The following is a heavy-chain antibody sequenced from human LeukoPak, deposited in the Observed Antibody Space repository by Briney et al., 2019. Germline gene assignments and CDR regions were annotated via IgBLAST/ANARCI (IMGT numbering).Heavy chain of an antibody. J-gene: IGHJ4*02. D-gene: IGHD2-2*02. CDR1: GFTFDDYA. CDR3: AKDYSHCSSTSCYISYFDY. Sequence: GGSLRLSCAASGFTFDDYAMHWVRQAPGKGLEWVSLISGDGGSTYYADSVKGRFTISRDNSKNSLYLQMNSLRTEDTALYYCAKDYSHCSSTSCYISYFDYWGQGTRVTVSS. V-gene: IGHV3-43*02. CDR2: ISGDGGST.